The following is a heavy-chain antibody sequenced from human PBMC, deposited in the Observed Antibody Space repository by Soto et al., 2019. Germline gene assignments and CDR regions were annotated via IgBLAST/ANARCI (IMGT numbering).Heavy chain of an antibody. CDR1: GGSISSSSYY. D-gene: IGHD3-22*01. J-gene: IGHJ4*02. CDR2: IYYSGST. CDR3: GYSSGYYPYYFDY. Sequence: QLQLQESGPGLVKPSETLSLTCTVSGGSISSSSYYWGWIRQPPGKGLEWIGSIYYSGSTYYNPSLKSRVTISVDTSKNQFSLKLSSVTAADTAVYYCGYSSGYYPYYFDYWGQGTLVTVSS. V-gene: IGHV4-39*01.